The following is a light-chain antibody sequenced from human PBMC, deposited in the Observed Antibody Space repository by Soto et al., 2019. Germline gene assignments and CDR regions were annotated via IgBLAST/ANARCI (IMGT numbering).Light chain of an antibody. V-gene: IGLV2-14*03. CDR3: SSYTDTMSYV. CDR1: SSDVGAYNY. J-gene: IGLJ1*01. Sequence: QSALTQPASVSGSPGQSITISCTGSSSDVGAYNYVSWHQQHPGKAPKLMIYDVNDRPSGVSYRFSGSKSGNTASLTISGLQTDDEADYYCSSYTDTMSYVFGTGTKLTVL. CDR2: DVN.